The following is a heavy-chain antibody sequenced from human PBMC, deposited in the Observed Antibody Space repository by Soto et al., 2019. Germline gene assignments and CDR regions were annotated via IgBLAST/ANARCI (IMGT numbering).Heavy chain of an antibody. CDR1: GGSINSGGYY. V-gene: IGHV4-31*03. CDR2: IYYSGNT. J-gene: IGHJ5*02. CDR3: ARATVVVATTYSTGFDP. D-gene: IGHD2-15*01. Sequence: QVQLQESGPGLVKPSQTLSLTCTVSGGSINSGGYYWSWIRQHPGKGLEWIGYIYYSGNTYYNPSLKSRVNVSVDRSENQFSLKLSSVTAADTVVYYCARATVVVATTYSTGFDPWGQGPLVTVSS.